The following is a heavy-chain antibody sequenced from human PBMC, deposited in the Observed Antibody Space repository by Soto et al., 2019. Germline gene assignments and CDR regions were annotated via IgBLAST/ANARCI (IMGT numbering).Heavy chain of an antibody. CDR3: FLGTRSTTQLHIVS. J-gene: IGHJ6*03. CDR1: GFTFSSYA. V-gene: IGHV3-64*02. Sequence: PGGSLRLSCAASGFTFSSYAMHWVRQAPGKGLEYVSAISSNGGSTYYADSVKGRFTISRDNSKNTLYLQMDSLRAEDTAAYYCFLGTRSTTQLHIVSRGKAPTVTV. D-gene: IGHD2-2*01. CDR2: ISSNGGST.